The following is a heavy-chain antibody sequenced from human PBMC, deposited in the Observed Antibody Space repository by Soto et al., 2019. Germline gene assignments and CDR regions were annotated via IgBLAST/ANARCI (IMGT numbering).Heavy chain of an antibody. CDR1: GFSLSTSGVG. D-gene: IGHD2-8*01. Sequence: SGPTLVNPPQTLTLTCTFSGFSLSTSGVGVGWIRQPPGKALEWLALIYWDDDKRYSPSLKSRLTITKDTSKNQVVLTMTNMDPVDTATYYCAHSPAGYCTNGVCYPEYFQHWGQGTLVTVSS. J-gene: IGHJ1*01. V-gene: IGHV2-5*02. CDR2: IYWDDDK. CDR3: AHSPAGYCTNGVCYPEYFQH.